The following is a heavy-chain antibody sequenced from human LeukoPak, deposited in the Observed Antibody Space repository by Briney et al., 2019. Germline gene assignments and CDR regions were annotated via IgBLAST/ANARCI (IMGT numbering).Heavy chain of an antibody. V-gene: IGHV3-21*01. J-gene: IGHJ2*01. CDR3: ARDLRSNYGSSWSWYFDL. CDR2: ISSSSSYI. Sequence: GGSLRLSCAASGFTFSSHSMNWVRQAPGKGLEWVSSISSSSSYIYYADSVKGRFTISRDNAKNSLYLQMNSLRAEDTAVYYCARDLRSNYGSSWSWYFDLWGRGTLVTVSS. D-gene: IGHD3-10*01. CDR1: GFTFSSHS.